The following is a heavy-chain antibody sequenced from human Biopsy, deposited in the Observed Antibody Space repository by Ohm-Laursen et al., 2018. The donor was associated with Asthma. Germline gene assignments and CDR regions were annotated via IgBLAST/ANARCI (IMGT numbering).Heavy chain of an antibody. CDR2: INGDGSQK. V-gene: IGHV3-7*01. CDR3: TRVLSKYSGAFKRTFHHNGMDV. CDR1: GFTFGNFW. Sequence: SLRLSCAVSGFTFGNFWMSWGRQTPGKGLEWVATINGDGSQKSYVDSVTGRFTISRDNAKNTLYLQMNSLRADDTALYYCTRVLSKYSGAFKRTFHHNGMDVWGRGTTVTVSS. J-gene: IGHJ6*02. D-gene: IGHD5-12*01.